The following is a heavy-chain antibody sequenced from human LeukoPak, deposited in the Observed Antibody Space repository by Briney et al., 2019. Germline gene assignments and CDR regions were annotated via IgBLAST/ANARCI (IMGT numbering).Heavy chain of an antibody. D-gene: IGHD2-15*01. J-gene: IGHJ4*02. Sequence: KSGESLKISCKSSGYSFTSYWIGWVRQMPGKGLEWMGIIYPGDSDTRYSPSFQGQVTISADKSISTAYLQWSSLKASDTAIYYCARQDCSGGSCYSNYWGQGTLVTVSS. CDR2: IYPGDSDT. CDR1: GYSFTSYW. V-gene: IGHV5-51*01. CDR3: ARQDCSGGSCYSNY.